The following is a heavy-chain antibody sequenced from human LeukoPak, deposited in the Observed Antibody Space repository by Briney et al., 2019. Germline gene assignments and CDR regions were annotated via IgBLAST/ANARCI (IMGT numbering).Heavy chain of an antibody. D-gene: IGHD1-14*01. CDR1: GFTFSDNS. CDR2: ISSGSSYI. V-gene: IGHV3-21*06. CDR3: ARGSARTTCIDY. Sequence: GGSLRLSCAASGFTFSDNSMNWVRQAPGRGLEWVSSISSGSSYIYYADSMKGRFTISRDNAKNTLYLQMNSLRAEDTAVYYCARGSARTTCIDYWGQGTLVTVSS. J-gene: IGHJ4*02.